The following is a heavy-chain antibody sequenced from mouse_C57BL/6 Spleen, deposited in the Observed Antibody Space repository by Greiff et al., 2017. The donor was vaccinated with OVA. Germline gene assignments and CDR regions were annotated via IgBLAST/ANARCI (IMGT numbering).Heavy chain of an antibody. CDR1: GYTFTSYW. CDR2: IDPSDSET. CDR3: ARVSDYDWYVDV. V-gene: IGHV1-52*01. Sequence: LQQPGAALVRPGSSVKLSCTASGYTFTSYWMHWVKQRPIQGLAWIGNIDPSDSETHYNQKFKDKATLTVDKSSSTAYMQLSSLTSEDSAVYYCARVSDYDWYVDVWGTGTTVTVSS. J-gene: IGHJ1*03. D-gene: IGHD2-4*01.